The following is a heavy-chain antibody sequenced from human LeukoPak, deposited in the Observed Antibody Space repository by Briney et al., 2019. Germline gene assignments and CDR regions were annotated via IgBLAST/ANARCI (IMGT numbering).Heavy chain of an antibody. CDR1: GFTFSDYY. CDR2: ISSSGSTI. D-gene: IGHD3-22*01. J-gene: IGHJ4*02. CDR3: ARAHYYDSSGYPNPFNY. Sequence: GGSLRLTCAASGFTFSDYYMRWIRQAPGKGLEWVSYISSSGSTIYYADSVKGRFTISRDNAKNSLYLLMNSLRAEGTAVYYCARAHYYDSSGYPNPFNYWGQGTLVTVSS. V-gene: IGHV3-11*04.